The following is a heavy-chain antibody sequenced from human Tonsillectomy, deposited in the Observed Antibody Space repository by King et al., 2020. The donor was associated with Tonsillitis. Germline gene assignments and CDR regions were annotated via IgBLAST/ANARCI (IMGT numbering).Heavy chain of an antibody. V-gene: IGHV4-59*01. D-gene: IGHD6-6*01. J-gene: IGHJ4*02. CDR3: ARARGKQLGLFDY. Sequence: VQLQESGPGLVKPSETLSLNCTVSGGSISTYYWSWIRQPPGKGLEWIGYIYYSGSTHYNPSLKSRVTISVDTPKNPFSLKLRSVTAADTAVYYCARARGKQLGLFDYWGQGTLVTVSS. CDR2: IYYSGST. CDR1: GGSISTYY.